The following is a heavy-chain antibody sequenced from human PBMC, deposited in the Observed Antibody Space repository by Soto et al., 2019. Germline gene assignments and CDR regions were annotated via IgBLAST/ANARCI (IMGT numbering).Heavy chain of an antibody. CDR1: GFTVSSYA. CDR2: ISGRGGST. J-gene: IGHJ4*02. Sequence: GGSLRLSCAASGFTVSSYAMSWVRQAPGKGLEWVSAISGRGGSTYSAYSVKGRFTIPRDNSKKTLYLQMNSLRAEDRAVYYCAKDKRSRGIAAAGTFYFDYWGQGTLVTVSS. D-gene: IGHD6-13*01. CDR3: AKDKRSRGIAAAGTFYFDY. V-gene: IGHV3-23*01.